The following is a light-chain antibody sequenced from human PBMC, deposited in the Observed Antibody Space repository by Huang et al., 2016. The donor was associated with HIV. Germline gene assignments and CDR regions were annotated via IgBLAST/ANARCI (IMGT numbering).Light chain of an antibody. CDR1: QSISSS. CDR2: AAS. CDR3: QQSYSTPWVT. V-gene: IGKV1-39*01. Sequence: DIQMTQSPSSLSASVGDRVTITCRASQSISSSLNWYQPKPGKAPKLLIYAASSLQSGVPSRFSGSGSGTDFTLTIMSLQPEDFATYVCQQSYSTPWVTFGPGTKVDIK. J-gene: IGKJ3*01.